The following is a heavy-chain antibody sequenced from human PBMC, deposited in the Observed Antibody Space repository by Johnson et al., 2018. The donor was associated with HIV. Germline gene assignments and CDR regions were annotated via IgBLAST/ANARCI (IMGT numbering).Heavy chain of an antibody. V-gene: IGHV3-66*01. D-gene: IGHD1-26*01. Sequence: QLVESGGGLVQPGGSLRLSCAASGFTVSSNYMSWVRQAPGKGLEWVSVIYSGGSTYYADSVKGRFTISRDNSKNTLYLQMNSLRAEDTAVYYCARDLSEGELGHAFDIWGQGTMVTVSS. CDR2: IYSGGST. CDR1: GFTVSSNY. J-gene: IGHJ3*02. CDR3: ARDLSEGELGHAFDI.